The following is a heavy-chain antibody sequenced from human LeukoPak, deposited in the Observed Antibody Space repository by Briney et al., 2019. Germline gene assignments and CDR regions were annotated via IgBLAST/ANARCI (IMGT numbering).Heavy chain of an antibody. J-gene: IGHJ4*02. CDR2: IYTSGST. V-gene: IGHV4-61*02. CDR3: ARERGGKSYGYSMLDH. Sequence: SETLSLTCTVSGGSISSGSYYWSWIRQPAGKGLEWIGRIYTSGSTNYNPSLKSRVTISVDTSKSQFSLKLSSVTAADTAVYYCARERGGKSYGYSMLDHWGQGTLVTVSS. CDR1: GGSISSGSYY. D-gene: IGHD3-16*01.